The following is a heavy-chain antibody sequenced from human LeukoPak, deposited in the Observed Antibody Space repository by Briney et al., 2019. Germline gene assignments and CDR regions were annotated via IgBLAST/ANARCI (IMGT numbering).Heavy chain of an antibody. Sequence: GGSLRLSCVASGFTFSSYWMTWVRQAPGKGLEWVANIKQDGIEKNYVDSVKGRFTISRDNAKNSVYLQMNGLRVEDTAVYYCARDRPITIFGVVTLPWDQGTLVTVSS. J-gene: IGHJ5*01. CDR2: IKQDGIEK. CDR1: GFTFSSYW. D-gene: IGHD3-3*01. CDR3: ARDRPITIFGVVTLP. V-gene: IGHV3-7*01.